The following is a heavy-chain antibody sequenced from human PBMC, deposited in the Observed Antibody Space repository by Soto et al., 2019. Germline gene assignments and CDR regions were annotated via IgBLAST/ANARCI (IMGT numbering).Heavy chain of an antibody. J-gene: IGHJ6*02. D-gene: IGHD1-7*01. Sequence: LPETLSLTCTVSGGSISSYYWSWIRQPAGKGLEWIGRIYTSGSTNYNPSLKSRVTMSVDTSKNQFSLKLSSVTAADTAVYYCARSLPTGTTGYYYGMDVWGQGTTVTVSS. CDR3: ARSLPTGTTGYYYGMDV. CDR1: GGSISSYY. V-gene: IGHV4-4*07. CDR2: IYTSGST.